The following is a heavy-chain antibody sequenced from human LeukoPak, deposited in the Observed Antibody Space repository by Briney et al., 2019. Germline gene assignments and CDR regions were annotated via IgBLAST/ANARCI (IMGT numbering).Heavy chain of an antibody. Sequence: PSETLSLTCAVYGGSFSGYYWSWIRQPPGKGLEWIGEINHSGSTNYNPSLKSRVTISVDTSKNQFSLKLSSVTAADTAVYYCAVNGSRGYFDYWGQGTLVTVSS. V-gene: IGHV4-34*01. D-gene: IGHD3-10*01. CDR2: INHSGST. J-gene: IGHJ4*02. CDR3: AVNGSRGYFDY. CDR1: GGSFSGYY.